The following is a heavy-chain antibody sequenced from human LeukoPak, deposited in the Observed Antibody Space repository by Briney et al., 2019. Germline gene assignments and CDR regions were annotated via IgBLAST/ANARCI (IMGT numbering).Heavy chain of an antibody. CDR2: ISSSSSYI. CDR3: AREVDCSCTSCYALWFDP. CDR1: GFTFSSYS. Sequence: GGSLRLSCAASGFTFSSYSMNWVRQAPGKGLEWVSSISSSSSYIYYADSVKGRFTISRDNAKNSLYLQMNSLRAEDTAVYYCAREVDCSCTSCYALWFDPWGQGTLVTVSS. D-gene: IGHD2-2*01. J-gene: IGHJ5*02. V-gene: IGHV3-21*01.